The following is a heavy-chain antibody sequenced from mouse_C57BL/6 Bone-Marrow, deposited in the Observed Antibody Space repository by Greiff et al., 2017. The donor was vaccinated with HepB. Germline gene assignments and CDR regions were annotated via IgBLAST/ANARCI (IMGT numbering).Heavy chain of an antibody. V-gene: IGHV5-9-1*02. CDR3: TRDIYYYGSSHYIDY. CDR1: GFTFSSYA. Sequence: EVQGVESGEGLVKPGGSLKLSCAASGFTFSSYAMSWVRQTPEKRLEWVAYISSGGDYIYYADTVKGRFTISRDNARNTLYLQMSSLKSEDTAMYYCTRDIYYYGSSHYIDYWGQGTTLTVSS. CDR2: ISSGGDYI. J-gene: IGHJ2*01. D-gene: IGHD1-1*01.